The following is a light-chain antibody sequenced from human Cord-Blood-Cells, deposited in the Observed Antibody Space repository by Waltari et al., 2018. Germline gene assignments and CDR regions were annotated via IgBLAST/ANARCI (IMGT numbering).Light chain of an antibody. CDR1: QDISNY. Sequence: DIQMTQSPSSLPAPVGDRVTITCQASQDISNYLNWYQQKPGKAPKLLLYDASNLETGVPSRFSGSGSGTDFTFTISSLQPEDIATYYCQQYDNLPLTFGGGTKVEIK. CDR3: QQYDNLPLT. CDR2: DAS. V-gene: IGKV1-33*01. J-gene: IGKJ4*01.